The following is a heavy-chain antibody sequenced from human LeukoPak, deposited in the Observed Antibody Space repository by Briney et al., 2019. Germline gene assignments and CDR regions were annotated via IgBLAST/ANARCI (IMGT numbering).Heavy chain of an antibody. J-gene: IGHJ4*02. Sequence: GGSLRLSCAASGFTFSSYAMSWVRQAPGKGLEWVSAISGSGGSTYYADSVKGRFTISRDNSKNTLYLQTNSLRAEDTAVYYCAKDVANWGSVFDYWGQGTLVTVSS. V-gene: IGHV3-23*01. CDR2: ISGSGGST. CDR1: GFTFSSYA. D-gene: IGHD7-27*01. CDR3: AKDVANWGSVFDY.